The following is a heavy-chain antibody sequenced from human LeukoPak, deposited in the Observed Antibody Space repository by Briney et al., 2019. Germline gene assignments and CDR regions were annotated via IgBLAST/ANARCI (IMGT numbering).Heavy chain of an antibody. J-gene: IGHJ3*02. Sequence: GASVKVSCKASGGTFSGYAISWVRQAPGQGLEWMGRIIPILGIANYAQKFQGRVTITADKSTSTAYMELSSLRSEDTAVSYCARDYDYGDYPLAFDIWGQGTMVTVSS. D-gene: IGHD4-17*01. CDR1: GGTFSGYA. CDR3: ARDYDYGDYPLAFDI. V-gene: IGHV1-69*04. CDR2: IIPILGIA.